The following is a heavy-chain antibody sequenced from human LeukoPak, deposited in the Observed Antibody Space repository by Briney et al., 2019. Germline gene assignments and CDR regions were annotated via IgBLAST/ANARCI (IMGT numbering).Heavy chain of an antibody. J-gene: IGHJ4*02. CDR3: ARWPGDGAPLDY. CDR1: NGSISSYY. CDR2: IYTSGST. D-gene: IGHD7-27*01. V-gene: IGHV4-4*07. Sequence: PSETLSLTCTVSNGSISSYYWNWIRQPAGKGLEWIGGIYTSGSTNYNPSLKSRVTMSVDTSKNQFSLKLSSVTAADTAVYYCARWPGDGAPLDYWGQGTLVTVSS.